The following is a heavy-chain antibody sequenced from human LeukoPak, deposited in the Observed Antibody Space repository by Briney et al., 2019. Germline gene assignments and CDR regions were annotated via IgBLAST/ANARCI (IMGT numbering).Heavy chain of an antibody. V-gene: IGHV3-7*01. CDR2: IKRDGSEK. D-gene: IGHD1-26*01. Sequence: GGSLRLSCAASGFTFSSYWMSWVRQAPGKGLEWVANIKRDGSEKYYVDSVKGRFTISRDNAKNSLYLQMNSLRAEDTAVYYCARGPPPRAPKPIDYWGQGTLVTVSS. CDR3: ARGPPPRAPKPIDY. CDR1: GFTFSSYW. J-gene: IGHJ4*02.